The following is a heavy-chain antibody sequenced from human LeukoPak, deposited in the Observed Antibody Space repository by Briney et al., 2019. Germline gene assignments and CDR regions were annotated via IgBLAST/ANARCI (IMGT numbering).Heavy chain of an antibody. D-gene: IGHD2-15*01. CDR1: GFSLTTYA. CDR3: AKAPVTTCRGAFCYPFDY. Sequence: GGSLRLSCAASGFSLTTYAMGWVRQAPGKGLEWVSVISDRGDNTYYGDSVKGRFTISRDSSKNTLFLQMNRLRPEDAAVYYCAKAPVTTCRGAFCYPFDYWGLGTLVTVSS. J-gene: IGHJ4*02. CDR2: ISDRGDNT. V-gene: IGHV3-23*01.